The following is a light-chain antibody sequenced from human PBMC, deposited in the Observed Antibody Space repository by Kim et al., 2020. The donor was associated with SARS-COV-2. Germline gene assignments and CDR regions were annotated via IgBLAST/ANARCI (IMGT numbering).Light chain of an antibody. CDR2: GNS. CDR1: SSNIGAGYD. J-gene: IGLJ1*01. CDR3: QSYDSSLSGFYV. Sequence: VTISCTGSSSNIGAGYDVHWYQQLPGTAPKLLIYGNSNRPSGVPDRFSGSKSGTSASLAITGLQAEDEADYYCQSYDSSLSGFYVFGTGTKVTVL. V-gene: IGLV1-40*01.